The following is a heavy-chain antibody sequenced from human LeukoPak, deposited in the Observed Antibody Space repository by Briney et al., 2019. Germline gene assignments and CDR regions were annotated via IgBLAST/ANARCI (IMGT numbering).Heavy chain of an antibody. CDR2: IKEDGSKK. CDR1: GFSFRNYW. V-gene: IGHV3-7*01. D-gene: IGHD3-3*01. J-gene: IGHJ4*02. CDR3: TKTPLSGYYFDL. Sequence: GGSLRLSCVASGFSFRNYWMSWVRQAPGKGLEWVANIKEDGSKKYHLDSVKGRFTISRDNAKNSLYLQMGSLRADDTALYYCTKTPLSGYYFDLWGQGAMVTVSS.